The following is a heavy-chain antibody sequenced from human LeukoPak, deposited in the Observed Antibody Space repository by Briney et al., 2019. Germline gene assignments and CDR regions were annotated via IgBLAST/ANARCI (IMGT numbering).Heavy chain of an antibody. CDR1: GFTFTTYG. D-gene: IGHD3-10*01. CDR3: AKNLGIAMVRGGGFDY. J-gene: IGHJ4*02. CDR2: IGGSGIRT. V-gene: IGHV3-23*01. Sequence: GGSLRLSCSASGFTFTTYGMNWVRQAPGKGLEWVSGIGGSGIRTYYADSVKGRFTISRDNSKNTLYLQMNSLRAEDTAVYYCAKNLGIAMVRGGGFDYWGQGTLVTVSS.